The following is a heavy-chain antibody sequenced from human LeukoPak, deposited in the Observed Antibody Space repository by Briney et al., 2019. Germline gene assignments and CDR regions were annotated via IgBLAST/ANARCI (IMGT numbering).Heavy chain of an antibody. CDR2: ISGSGGST. Sequence: PGGSLRLSCAASGFTFSYYWMSWVRPALGKGLEWVSAISGSGGSTYYADSVKGRFTISRDNSKNTLYLQMNSLRAEDTAVYYCAKAGVDYGVDFDYWGQGTLVTVSS. CDR3: AKAGVDYGVDFDY. CDR1: GFTFSYYW. V-gene: IGHV3-23*01. D-gene: IGHD4-17*01. J-gene: IGHJ4*02.